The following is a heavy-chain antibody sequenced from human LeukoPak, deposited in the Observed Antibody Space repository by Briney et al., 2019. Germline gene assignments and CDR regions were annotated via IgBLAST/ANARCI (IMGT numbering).Heavy chain of an antibody. CDR1: GYTFTSYG. CDR2: ISAYNGNT. CDR3: ARDRAYSGSYGVDY. V-gene: IGHV1-18*01. J-gene: IGHJ4*02. Sequence: ASAKVSCKASGYTFTSYGISWVRQAPGQGLEWMGWISAYNGNTNYAQKLQGRVTVTTDTSTSTAYMELRSLRSDDTAVYYCARDRAYSGSYGVDYWGQGTLVTVSS. D-gene: IGHD1-26*01.